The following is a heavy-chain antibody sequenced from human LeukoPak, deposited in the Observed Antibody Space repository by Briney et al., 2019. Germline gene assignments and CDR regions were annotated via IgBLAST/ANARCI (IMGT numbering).Heavy chain of an antibody. CDR2: IFYSGST. CDR3: ARLVLLSGDRRYFDY. CDR1: GGSISGYY. V-gene: IGHV4-59*12. Sequence: SETLSLTCTVSGGSISGYYWSWIRQPPGKGLEWIGYIFYSGSTNYNPSLKSRVTISVDTSKKQFSLKLSSVTAADTAVYYCARLVLLSGDRRYFDYWGQGTLVTVSS. J-gene: IGHJ4*02. D-gene: IGHD7-27*01.